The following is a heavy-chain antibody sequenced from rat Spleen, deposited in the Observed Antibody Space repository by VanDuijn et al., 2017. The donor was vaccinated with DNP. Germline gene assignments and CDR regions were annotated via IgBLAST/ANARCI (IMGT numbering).Heavy chain of an antibody. CDR2: IIYDGSST. CDR3: ATSSYYGYDYGFAY. CDR1: GFTFSDYA. D-gene: IGHD1-7*01. Sequence: EVQLVESGGGLVQPGRSLKLSCAASGFTFSDYAMVWVRQAPKRGLEWVATIIYDGSSTYYRDSVKGRFTISRDHARSTLYLQMDSLRSEDTATYYCATSSYYGYDYGFAYWGQGTLVTVSS. J-gene: IGHJ3*01. V-gene: IGHV5S10*01.